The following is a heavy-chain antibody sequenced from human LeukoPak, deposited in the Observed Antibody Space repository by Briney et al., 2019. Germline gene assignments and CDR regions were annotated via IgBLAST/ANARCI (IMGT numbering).Heavy chain of an antibody. J-gene: IGHJ4*02. V-gene: IGHV4-38-2*02. Sequence: PSETLSLTCTVSGYSIGSGYYWGWIRQPPGKGLEWIGNIYHSGSAYFNPSLKSRVTISVDTSKNQFSLKLSSVTAADTAVYYCASLDLGSSWVFDYWGQGTLVTVSS. CDR3: ASLDLGSSWVFDY. D-gene: IGHD6-13*01. CDR2: IYHSGSA. CDR1: GYSIGSGYY.